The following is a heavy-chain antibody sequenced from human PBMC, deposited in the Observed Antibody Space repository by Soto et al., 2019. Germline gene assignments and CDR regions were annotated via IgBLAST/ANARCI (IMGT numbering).Heavy chain of an antibody. D-gene: IGHD4-4*01. CDR1: GFTFSSYA. Sequence: QVQLVESGGGVVQPGRSLRLSCAASGFTFSSYAMHWVRQAPGKGLEWVAVISYDGSNKYYADSVKGRFTISRDNSKNTLYLQMNSLRAEDTAVYYWARDDYSNYSYYYYGMDVWGQGTTVTVSS. CDR3: ARDDYSNYSYYYYGMDV. CDR2: ISYDGSNK. V-gene: IGHV3-30-3*01. J-gene: IGHJ6*02.